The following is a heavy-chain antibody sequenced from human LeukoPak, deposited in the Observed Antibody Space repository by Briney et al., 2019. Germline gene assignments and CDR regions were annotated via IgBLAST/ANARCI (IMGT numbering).Heavy chain of an antibody. V-gene: IGHV1-18*01. CDR3: ARDFDHFYMDV. CDR1: GYTLTSFG. CDR2: ISAYNGNT. Sequence: ASVTVSCKASGYTLTSFGISWVRQAPGQGLEWMGWISAYNGNTNYAQKLQGRVTMTTDKSTSTAYMELRSLRSDDTAVYYCARDFDHFYMDVWGKGTTVSVSS. J-gene: IGHJ6*03.